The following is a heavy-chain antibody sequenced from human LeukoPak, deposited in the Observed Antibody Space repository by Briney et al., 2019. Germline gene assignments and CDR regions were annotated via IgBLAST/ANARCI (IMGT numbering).Heavy chain of an antibody. CDR1: GGSISSSTYY. Sequence: SETLSLTCTVSGGSISSSTYYWGWIRQPPGKGLEWIGNIYYSGNTYYNPSLKSRVTISVDTSKNQFSLKLSSVTAADTAVYYCARGITMVRGVIPTYYFDYWGQGTLVTVSS. CDR3: ARGITMVRGVIPTYYFDY. V-gene: IGHV4-39*07. J-gene: IGHJ4*02. D-gene: IGHD3-10*01. CDR2: IYYSGNT.